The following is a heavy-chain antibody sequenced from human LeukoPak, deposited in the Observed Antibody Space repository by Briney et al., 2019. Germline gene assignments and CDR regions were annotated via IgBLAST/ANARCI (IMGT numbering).Heavy chain of an antibody. CDR3: ATSSGYSFWFDP. Sequence: ASVKVSCKASGYTFTGYYMHWVRQAPGQGLEWMGWINPNSGGTNYAQKFQGRVTMTRDTSISTAYMELSRLRSDDTAVYYCATSSGYSFWFDPWGQGTLVTVSS. CDR1: GYTFTGYY. J-gene: IGHJ5*02. D-gene: IGHD3-22*01. CDR2: INPNSGGT. V-gene: IGHV1-2*02.